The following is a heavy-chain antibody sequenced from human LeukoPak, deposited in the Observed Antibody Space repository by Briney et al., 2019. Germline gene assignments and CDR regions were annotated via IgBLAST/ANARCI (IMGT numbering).Heavy chain of an antibody. Sequence: PGGSLRLSCAASGFTFSSYEMNWIRQAPGKGLEWVSYISSSDHRIYYADSVKGRFTITRDNAKNSLYLQMNSLRAEDTAVYYCTRTPAPGTLDYWGQGTLVTVSS. J-gene: IGHJ4*02. CDR2: ISSSDHRI. CDR1: GFTFSSYE. CDR3: TRTPAPGTLDY. V-gene: IGHV3-48*03. D-gene: IGHD6-13*01.